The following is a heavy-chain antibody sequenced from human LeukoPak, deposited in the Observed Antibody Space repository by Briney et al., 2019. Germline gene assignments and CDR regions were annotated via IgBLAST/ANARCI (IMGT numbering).Heavy chain of an antibody. CDR2: ISSSSSYI. V-gene: IGHV3-21*01. Sequence: GGSLRLSCAASGFTFSSYSMNWVRQAPGKGLEWVSSISSSSSYIYYADSVKGRFTISRDNAKNSLYLQMNSLRAEDTAVYYCCASNSYFYDSSGSDYWGQGTLVTVSS. J-gene: IGHJ4*02. CDR3: CASNSYFYDSSGSDY. CDR1: GFTFSSYS. D-gene: IGHD3-22*01.